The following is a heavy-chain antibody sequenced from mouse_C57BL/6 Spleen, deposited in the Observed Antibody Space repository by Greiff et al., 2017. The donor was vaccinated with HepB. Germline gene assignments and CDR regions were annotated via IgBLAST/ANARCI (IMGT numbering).Heavy chain of an antibody. CDR2: INPNNGGT. CDR1: GYTFTDYN. Sequence: VQLKQSGPELVKPGASVKIPCKASGYTFTDYNMDWVKQSHGKSLEWIGDINPNNGGTIYNQKFKGKATLTVDKSSSTAYMELRSLTSEDTAVYYCARGDYEFAYWGQGTLVTVSA. D-gene: IGHD2-4*01. J-gene: IGHJ3*01. V-gene: IGHV1-18*01. CDR3: ARGDYEFAY.